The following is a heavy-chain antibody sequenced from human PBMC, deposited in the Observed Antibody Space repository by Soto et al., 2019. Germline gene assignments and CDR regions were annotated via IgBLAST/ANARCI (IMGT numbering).Heavy chain of an antibody. CDR2: ISYDGSNK. V-gene: IGHV3-30-3*01. J-gene: IGHJ6*02. Sequence: QVQLVESGGGVVQPGRSLRLSCAASGFTFSSYAMHWVRQAPGKGLEWVAVISYDGSNKYYADSVRGRFTISRDNSKNTLYLQMNSLRAEDTAVYYCARDPGSSWYHYYDYGMDVWGQGTTVTVSS. CDR3: ARDPGSSWYHYYDYGMDV. D-gene: IGHD6-13*01. CDR1: GFTFSSYA.